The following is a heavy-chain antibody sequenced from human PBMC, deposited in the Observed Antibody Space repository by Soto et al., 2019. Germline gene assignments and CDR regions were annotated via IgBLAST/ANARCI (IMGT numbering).Heavy chain of an antibody. J-gene: IGHJ6*02. V-gene: IGHV3-30*18. Sequence: LRLSCAASGFTFSSYGMHWVRQAPGKGLEWVAVISYDGSNKYYADSVKGRFTISRDNSKNTLYLQMNSLRAEDTAVYYCAKEVIAVTTPMDYYGMDVWGQGTTVTVSS. D-gene: IGHD4-17*01. CDR2: ISYDGSNK. CDR3: AKEVIAVTTPMDYYGMDV. CDR1: GFTFSSYG.